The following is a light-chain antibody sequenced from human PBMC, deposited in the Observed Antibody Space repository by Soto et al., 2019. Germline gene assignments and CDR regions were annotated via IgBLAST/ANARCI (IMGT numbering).Light chain of an antibody. J-gene: IGKJ1*01. CDR1: QSVSSSY. CDR3: QQYGTSFWT. V-gene: IGKV3-20*01. CDR2: GAS. Sequence: EIVLTQSPGTLSLSPGERATLSCRTSQSVSSSYLAWYQQNPGQAPRLLLYGASTRATGIPDRFSGSGSGTDFTLSISRLEPEDFAVYYCQQYGTSFWTFGQGTKVEIK.